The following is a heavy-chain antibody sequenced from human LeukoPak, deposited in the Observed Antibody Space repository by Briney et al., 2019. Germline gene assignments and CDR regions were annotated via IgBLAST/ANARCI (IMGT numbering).Heavy chain of an antibody. J-gene: IGHJ4*02. D-gene: IGHD2-21*01. CDR1: GFTFSSYW. V-gene: IGHV3-74*01. CDR2: INSDGRST. Sequence: GGSPRLSCAASGFTFSSYWMHWVRHAPGKGLVRVSRINSDGRSTSYADSVTGRFTMSRDNAKNTLYLQMNSLRAEDTAVYYCVRDVWGDRDSYFDYWGQGTLVTVSS. CDR3: VRDVWGDRDSYFDY.